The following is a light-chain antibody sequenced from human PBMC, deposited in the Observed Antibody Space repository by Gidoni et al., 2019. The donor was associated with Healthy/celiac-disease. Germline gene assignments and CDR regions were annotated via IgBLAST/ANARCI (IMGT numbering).Light chain of an antibody. CDR2: ETS. J-gene: IGKJ1*01. CDR1: QSVSSY. Sequence: EIVLTQSPATLSLSPGERSTLSCRASQSVSSYLAWYQQKPGQAPLLLIYETSTRATGIPSRFSGSGSGTDLTLTISILEPEYFAVYYCQHRSNWLTFXQXTKVEIK. V-gene: IGKV3-11*01. CDR3: QHRSNWLT.